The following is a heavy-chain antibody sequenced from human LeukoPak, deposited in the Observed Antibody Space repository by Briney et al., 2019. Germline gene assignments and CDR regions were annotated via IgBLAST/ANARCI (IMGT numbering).Heavy chain of an antibody. V-gene: IGHV3-21*01. Sequence: GGSLRLSCAASGFTFKTYTMHWVRQAPGMGLEWVSSISSSSSYIFYADSVKVRFTISRDNAKNSLYLQMSSLRAEDAAAYYCAREGGYQYYYAMDVWGQGTTVTVSS. CDR3: AREGGYQYYYAMDV. CDR2: ISSSSSYI. CDR1: GFTFKTYT. D-gene: IGHD3-16*01. J-gene: IGHJ6*02.